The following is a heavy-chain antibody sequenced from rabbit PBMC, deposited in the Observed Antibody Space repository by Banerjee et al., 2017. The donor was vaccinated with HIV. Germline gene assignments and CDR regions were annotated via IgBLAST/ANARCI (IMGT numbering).Heavy chain of an antibody. CDR1: GFDFNSYW. CDR3: VRGDDDYPTYFNL. Sequence: QSLEESGGDLVKPGASLTLTCTASGFDFNSYWICWVRQAPGKGLEWIGYIDPVFGSTYYASWVNGRFTISSHNAQNTLYLQLNSLTAADTATYFCVRGDDDYPTYFNLWGQGTLVTVS. D-gene: IGHD2-1*01. V-gene: IGHV1S7*01. J-gene: IGHJ4*01. CDR2: IDPVFGST.